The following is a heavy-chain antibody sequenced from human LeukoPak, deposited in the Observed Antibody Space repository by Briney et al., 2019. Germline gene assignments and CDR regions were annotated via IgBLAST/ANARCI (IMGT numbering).Heavy chain of an antibody. D-gene: IGHD1-26*01. CDR3: ATDGVGIEGATFDY. V-gene: IGHV3-15*01. CDR1: GFTFINAW. CDR2: IKAKAYGGTT. J-gene: IGHJ4*02. Sequence: GGSLRLSCAASGFTFINAWMAWVRQAPGKGLEWVGRIKAKAYGGTTDYAAPVKGRFTISRDDSKNTLYLQMNSLKTEDTAVYYCATDGVGIEGATFDYWGQGTLVTVSS.